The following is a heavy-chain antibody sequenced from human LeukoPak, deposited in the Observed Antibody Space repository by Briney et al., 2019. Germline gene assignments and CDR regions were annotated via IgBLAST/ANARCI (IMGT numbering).Heavy chain of an antibody. V-gene: IGHV1-8*01. J-gene: IGHJ4*02. Sequence: ASVKVSCKASGYTFTSYDINWVRQATGQGLEWVGWMNPNSGNTGYAQKFQGRVTMTRNTSISTAYMELSSLRSEDTAVYYCASAGAWSGSFDYWGQGTLVTVSS. D-gene: IGHD3-3*01. CDR3: ASAGAWSGSFDY. CDR2: MNPNSGNT. CDR1: GYTFTSYD.